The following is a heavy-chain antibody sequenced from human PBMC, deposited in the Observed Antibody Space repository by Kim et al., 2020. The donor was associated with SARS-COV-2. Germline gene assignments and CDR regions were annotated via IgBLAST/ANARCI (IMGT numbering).Heavy chain of an antibody. J-gene: IGHJ4*02. CDR3: ARRSSSNGSLDS. Sequence: NADSVKGRFTISRENSKNTLSLQMNSLRAEGTAVYYCARRSSSNGSLDSWGQGTLVTVSS. D-gene: IGHD6-13*01. V-gene: IGHV3-53*01.